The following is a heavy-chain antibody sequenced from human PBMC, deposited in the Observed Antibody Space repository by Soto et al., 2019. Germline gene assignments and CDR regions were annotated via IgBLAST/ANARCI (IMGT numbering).Heavy chain of an antibody. CDR3: GKERRGSGWYVCNF. V-gene: IGHV3-23*01. Sequence: GGSLRLSCTASGFPFSHYAMNWVRQGPGTRLEWVADISGSGDSARYADSVRGRFTISRDNSRDTLYLQMNSLRVDDTAVYYCGKERRGSGWYVCNFCGQGALVTVYS. CDR2: ISGSGDSA. D-gene: IGHD6-19*01. J-gene: IGHJ4*02. CDR1: GFPFSHYA.